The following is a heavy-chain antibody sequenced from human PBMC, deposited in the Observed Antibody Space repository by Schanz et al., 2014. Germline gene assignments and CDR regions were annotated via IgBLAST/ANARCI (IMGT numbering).Heavy chain of an antibody. CDR1: EFSFSSFG. CDR2: ISSSSSTI. Sequence: EVQLVESGGGLVQPRGSLRLSCAASEFSFSSFGMNWVRQAPGKGLEWVSYISSSSSTIYYADSVKGRFTISRDNAKNSLYLQMNSLRAEDAGVYYCATGHEVVAKVFDVWGQGTMVTVSS. V-gene: IGHV3-48*01. J-gene: IGHJ3*01. D-gene: IGHD3-22*01. CDR3: ATGHEVVAKVFDV.